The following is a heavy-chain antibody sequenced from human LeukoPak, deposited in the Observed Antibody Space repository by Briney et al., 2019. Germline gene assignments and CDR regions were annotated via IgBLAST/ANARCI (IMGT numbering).Heavy chain of an antibody. V-gene: IGHV3-30-3*01. D-gene: IGHD6-19*01. Sequence: GGSLRLSCAASGFTFSTSALGWVRQAPGKGLEWVAVISYDGSNKYYADSVKGRFTISRDNSKNTLYLQMNSLRAEDTAVYYCARGEAVAGAFDIWGQGTMVTVSS. J-gene: IGHJ3*02. CDR2: ISYDGSNK. CDR1: GFTFSTSA. CDR3: ARGEAVAGAFDI.